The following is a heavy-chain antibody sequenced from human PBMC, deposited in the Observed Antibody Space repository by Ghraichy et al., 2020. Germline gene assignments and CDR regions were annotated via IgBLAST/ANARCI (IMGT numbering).Heavy chain of an antibody. CDR1: GFTFGDYA. CDR2: IRSKAYGGTT. J-gene: IGHJ4*02. Sequence: GGSLRLFCTASGFTFGDYAMSWFRQAPGKGLEWVGFIRSKAYGGTTEYAASVKGRFTISRDDSKSIAYLQMNSLKTEDTAVYYCTRGVITFGGVIVGLTTFDYWGQVTLVTVSS. V-gene: IGHV3-49*03. CDR3: TRGVITFGGVIVGLTTFDY. D-gene: IGHD3-16*02.